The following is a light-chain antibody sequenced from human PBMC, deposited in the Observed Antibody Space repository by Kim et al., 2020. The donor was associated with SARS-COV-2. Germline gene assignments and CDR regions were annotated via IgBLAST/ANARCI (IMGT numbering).Light chain of an antibody. CDR3: QQRSNWPPT. J-gene: IGKJ1*01. Sequence: SSPGERATLSGRASQSVSSYLAWYQQKPGQAPKLLIYDASNRATGIPARFSGSGSGTDFTLTISSLEPEDFAVYYCQQRSNWPPTFGQGTKVEIK. CDR1: QSVSSY. CDR2: DAS. V-gene: IGKV3-11*01.